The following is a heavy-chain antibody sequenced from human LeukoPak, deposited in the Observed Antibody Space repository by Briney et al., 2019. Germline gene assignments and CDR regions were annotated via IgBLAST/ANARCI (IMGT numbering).Heavy chain of an antibody. CDR2: INHSGST. J-gene: IGHJ5*02. CDR3: ARGKRWLQLRGYNWFDP. CDR1: GGSISSFY. Sequence: SETLSLTCTVSGGSISSFYYTWIRQPPGKGLEWIGEINHSGSTNYNPSLKSRVTISVDTSKNQFSLKLSSVTAADTAVYYCARGKRWLQLRGYNWFDPWGQGTLVTVSS. D-gene: IGHD5-24*01. V-gene: IGHV4-34*01.